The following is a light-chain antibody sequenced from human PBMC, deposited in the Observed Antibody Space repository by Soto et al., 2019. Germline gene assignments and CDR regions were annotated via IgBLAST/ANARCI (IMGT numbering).Light chain of an antibody. Sequence: IEMKQSPSSLSASVGDRVTVTCQASQDISNYLNWYQQKPGKAPKLLIYDASNLETGVPSRFSGSGSGTDFTFTISSLQPEDIATYYCQQYDNLSFTFGQGTRLEIK. V-gene: IGKV1-33*01. CDR1: QDISNY. CDR2: DAS. J-gene: IGKJ5*01. CDR3: QQYDNLSFT.